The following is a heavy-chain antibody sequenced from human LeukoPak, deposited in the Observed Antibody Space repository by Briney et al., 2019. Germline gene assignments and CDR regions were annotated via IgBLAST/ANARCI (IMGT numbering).Heavy chain of an antibody. CDR1: GFTFSSYV. CDR2: IRYDGSNK. D-gene: IGHD3-10*01. V-gene: IGHV3-30*02. J-gene: IGHJ4*02. Sequence: PGGSLRLSCAASGFTFSSYVMHWVRQAPGKGLEWVAFIRYDGSNKYYADSVKGRFTISRDNSKNTLYLQMNGLRAEDTAVYYCAKDRRGVLGYWGQGTLVTVSS. CDR3: AKDRRGVLGY.